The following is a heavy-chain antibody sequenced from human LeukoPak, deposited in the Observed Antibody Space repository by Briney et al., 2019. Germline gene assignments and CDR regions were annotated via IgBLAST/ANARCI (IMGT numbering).Heavy chain of an antibody. J-gene: IGHJ4*02. CDR2: VIPIFSTA. Sequence: ASVKVSCKASGGTFSSYAISWVRQAPGQGLEWMGGVIPIFSTANYAQKFQGRVTITADESTSTAYMELSSLRSEDTAVYYCARARNTGIVGATNDYWGQGTLVTVSS. CDR1: GGTFSSYA. CDR3: ARARNTGIVGATNDY. D-gene: IGHD1-26*01. V-gene: IGHV1-69*13.